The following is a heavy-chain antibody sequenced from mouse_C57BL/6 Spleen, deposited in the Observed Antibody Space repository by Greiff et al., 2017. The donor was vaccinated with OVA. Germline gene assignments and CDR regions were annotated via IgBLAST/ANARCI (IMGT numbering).Heavy chain of an antibody. D-gene: IGHD2-10*02. CDR1: GYTFTDYD. CDR2: IDPDTGGT. CDR3: TRETLDDRGPWFAY. V-gene: IGHV1-15*01. Sequence: VKLMESGAELVRPGASVTLSCKASGYTFTDYDMHWVKQTPVHGLAWIGAIDPDTGGTAYNQKFKGKAILTADKSSSTAYMELRSLTSKDSAVYYCTRETLDDRGPWFAYWGKGTLVTVSA. J-gene: IGHJ3*01.